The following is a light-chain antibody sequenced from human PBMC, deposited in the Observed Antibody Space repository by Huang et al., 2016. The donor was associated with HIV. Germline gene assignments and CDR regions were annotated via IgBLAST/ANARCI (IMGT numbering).Light chain of an antibody. Sequence: DIQMTQSPSSLSASVGDRVTITCRASQSINTYLNWFQQKPGKAPKLLIYTASSLQSGVPSRFSGSGSGADFTLTISSLQPEDFATYYCQQNFSPPLTFGGGTKVEIK. J-gene: IGKJ4*01. CDR3: QQNFSPPLT. CDR2: TAS. CDR1: QSINTY. V-gene: IGKV1-39*01.